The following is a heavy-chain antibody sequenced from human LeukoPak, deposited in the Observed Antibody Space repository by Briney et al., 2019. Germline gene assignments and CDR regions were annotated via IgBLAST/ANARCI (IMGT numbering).Heavy chain of an antibody. CDR1: GYTFTSYY. D-gene: IGHD2-2*01. CDR3: ARSGGVGTINYYIDV. CDR2: INPSGGST. J-gene: IGHJ6*03. Sequence: ASVKVSCKASGYTFTSYYMHWVRQAPGQGLEWMGIINPSGGSTSYAQKFQGRVTMTRDTSTSTVYMELSSLRSEDTAVYYCARSGGVGTINYYIDVWGKGTTVTISS. V-gene: IGHV1-46*01.